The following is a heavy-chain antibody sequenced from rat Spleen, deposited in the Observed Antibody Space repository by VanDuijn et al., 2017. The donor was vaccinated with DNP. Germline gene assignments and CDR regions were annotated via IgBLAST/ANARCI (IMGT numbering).Heavy chain of an antibody. Sequence: EVQLVESGGGLVQPGRSLKLSCAASGFTFSDYAMAWVRQAPKKGLEWVATIIYDGGNTYYRDSVKGRFTISRDNAKSTLYLQMDSLRAEDTATYYCARWGVYYGLGDYWGQGVMVTVSS. D-gene: IGHD1-6*01. CDR3: ARWGVYYGLGDY. CDR2: IIYDGGNT. V-gene: IGHV5-17*01. CDR1: GFTFSDYA. J-gene: IGHJ2*01.